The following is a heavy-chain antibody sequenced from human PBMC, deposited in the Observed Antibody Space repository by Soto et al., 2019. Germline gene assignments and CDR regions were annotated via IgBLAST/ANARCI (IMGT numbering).Heavy chain of an antibody. Sequence: QVVLLQSGTEVKRPGSSVKVSCKASGVPFNSYGFAWVRQAPGRGLEWVGRINPASQLRNYEQSLQGRGIIIADTSTTTADMELSGMTSEDTAVYYCARMKLARLDHWGQVTLVTVSS. CDR1: GVPFNSYG. CDR3: ARMKLARLDH. CDR2: INPASQLR. V-gene: IGHV1-69*09. J-gene: IGHJ4*02.